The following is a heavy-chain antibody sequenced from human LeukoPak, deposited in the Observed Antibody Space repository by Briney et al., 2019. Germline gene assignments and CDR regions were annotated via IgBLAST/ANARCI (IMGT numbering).Heavy chain of an antibody. CDR3: ARAPDSSGWYDY. J-gene: IGHJ4*02. CDR1: GFTFSSYA. Sequence: PGGSLRLSCAASGFTFSSYAMHWVRQAPGKGLEGVAVISYDGSNKYYADSVKGRFTISRDNSKNTLYLQLNSLRAEDTAVYYCARAPDSSGWYDYWGQGILVTVSS. CDR2: ISYDGSNK. D-gene: IGHD6-19*01. V-gene: IGHV3-30-3*01.